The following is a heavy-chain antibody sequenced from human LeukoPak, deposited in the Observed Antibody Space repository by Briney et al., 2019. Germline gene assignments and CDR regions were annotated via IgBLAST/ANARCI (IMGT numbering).Heavy chain of an antibody. CDR1: GGSISSYY. D-gene: IGHD6-13*01. V-gene: IGHV4-59*01. CDR3: ARGYSSSWYYFDY. J-gene: IGHJ4*02. Sequence: PSETLSLTCTVSGGSISSYYWSWIRQPPGKGLEWIGYIYYTGSTNYNPSLKSRATISVDTSNNQFSLKLSSVTAADTAVYYCARGYSSSWYYFDYWGQGTLVTVSS. CDR2: IYYTGST.